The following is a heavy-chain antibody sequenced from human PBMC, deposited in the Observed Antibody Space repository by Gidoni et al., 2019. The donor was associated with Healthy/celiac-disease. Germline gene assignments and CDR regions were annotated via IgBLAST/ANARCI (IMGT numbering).Heavy chain of an antibody. CDR1: GGSISSSSYY. D-gene: IGHD6-19*01. CDR3: ARDLSVAGTIKSDY. Sequence: QLQLQESGPGLVKPSETLSLTCTVSGGSISSSSYYWGWIRQPPGKGLEWIGSIYYSGSTYYNPSLKSRVTISVDTSKNQFSLKLSSVTAADTAVYYCARDLSVAGTIKSDYWGQGTLVTVSS. CDR2: IYYSGST. J-gene: IGHJ4*02. V-gene: IGHV4-39*07.